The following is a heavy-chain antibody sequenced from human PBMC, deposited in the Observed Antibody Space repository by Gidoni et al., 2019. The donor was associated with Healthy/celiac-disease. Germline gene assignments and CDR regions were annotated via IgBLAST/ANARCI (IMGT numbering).Heavy chain of an antibody. Sequence: QVQLVESGGGVVQPGRSLRLSWAASGFPFIRFGMHWVRQAPGKGLEWVAVIWYDGSNKYYADSVKGRFTISRDNSKNTLYLQMNSLRAEDTAVYYCARDPRFVTGTTGGTFDYWGQGTLVTVSS. CDR3: ARDPRFVTGTTGGTFDY. CDR2: IWYDGSNK. D-gene: IGHD1-20*01. CDR1: GFPFIRFG. J-gene: IGHJ4*02. V-gene: IGHV3-33*01.